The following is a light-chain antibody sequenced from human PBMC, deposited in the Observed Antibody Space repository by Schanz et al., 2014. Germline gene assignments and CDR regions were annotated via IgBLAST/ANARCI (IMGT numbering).Light chain of an antibody. J-gene: IGLJ3*02. CDR3: NSFTSSHTHV. V-gene: IGLV2-14*01. CDR2: DVS. CDR1: SSDVGGYND. Sequence: QSALTQPASVSGSPGQSITISCTGTSSDVGGYNDVSWYQQHPGKAPKLMIYDVSNRPSGVSNRFSAPKSGNTASLTISGLQTEDEADYYCNSFTSSHTHVFGGGTKLTVL.